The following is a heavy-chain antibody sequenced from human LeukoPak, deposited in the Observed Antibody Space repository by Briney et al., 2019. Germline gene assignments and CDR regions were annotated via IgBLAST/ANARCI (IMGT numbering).Heavy chain of an antibody. D-gene: IGHD3-22*01. CDR1: GFTFSSYA. Sequence: PGRPLRLSCAAAGFTFSSYAMHWVRQAPGKGLEYVSAISSNGGSTYYANSVKGRFTISRDNSKNTLYLQMGSLRAEDMAVYYCASFDSSGYYPPRWGQGTLVTVSS. J-gene: IGHJ4*02. CDR2: ISSNGGST. V-gene: IGHV3-64*01. CDR3: ASFDSSGYYPPR.